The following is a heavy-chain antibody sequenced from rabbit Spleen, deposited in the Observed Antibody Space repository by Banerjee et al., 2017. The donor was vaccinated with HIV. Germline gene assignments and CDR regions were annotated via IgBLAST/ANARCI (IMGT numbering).Heavy chain of an antibody. Sequence: QSLEESGGGLVQPEGSLALTCKASGFSFSGNSYMCWVRQAPGKGLEWIACIYTGNSKTYYANWAKGRFTISKTSSTTVTLQMTSLTVADTATYFCARDTSSSFSSYGMDLWGPGTLSPS. CDR1: GFSFSGNSY. CDR2: IYTGNSKT. CDR3: ARDTSSSFSSYGMDL. V-gene: IGHV1S40*01. J-gene: IGHJ6*01. D-gene: IGHD1-1*01.